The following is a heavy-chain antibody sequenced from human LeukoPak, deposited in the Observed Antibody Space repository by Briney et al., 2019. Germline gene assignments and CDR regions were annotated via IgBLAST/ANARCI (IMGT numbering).Heavy chain of an antibody. D-gene: IGHD3-10*01. CDR1: GFTFTTYW. CDR3: AKLAKYFYGSETYYFFEH. CDR2: IKQDGTEK. Sequence: GESLRLSCAASGFTFTTYWLGWVRQPPGKGLEWVANIKQDGTEKYYVDSVKGRFTISRDNAKNSLYLQMNSLRVEDTAVYYCAKLAKYFYGSETYYFFEHWGQGTPVTASS. V-gene: IGHV3-7*01. J-gene: IGHJ4*02.